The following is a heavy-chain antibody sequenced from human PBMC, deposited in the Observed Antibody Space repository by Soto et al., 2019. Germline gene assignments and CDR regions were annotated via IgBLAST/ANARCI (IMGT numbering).Heavy chain of an antibody. CDR1: GGTFSSYA. Sequence: QVQLVQSGAEVKKPGSSVKVSCKASGGTFSSYAISWVRQAPGQGLEWMGGIIPIFGTANYAQKFQGRVTITADESPSTAYMELSSLRSEDTAVYYCASGEVAHGYYYYGMDVWGQGTTVTVSS. CDR3: ASGEVAHGYYYYGMDV. J-gene: IGHJ6*02. CDR2: IIPIFGTA. D-gene: IGHD2-15*01. V-gene: IGHV1-69*12.